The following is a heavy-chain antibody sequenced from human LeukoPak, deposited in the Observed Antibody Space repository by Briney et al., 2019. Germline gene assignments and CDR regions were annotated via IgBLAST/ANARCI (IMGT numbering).Heavy chain of an antibody. D-gene: IGHD6-13*01. CDR2: ISFDGSNE. Sequence: HPGRSLRLSCAASGLSFSSYGMHWVRQAPGKGLEWVAVISFDGSNEYYADSVKGRFTISRDNSKNSLYLHMNSLRAEDTAVYYCAKSGSSPPYYYYGMDVWGQGTTVTVSS. CDR3: AKSGSSPPYYYYGMDV. V-gene: IGHV3-30*18. CDR1: GLSFSSYG. J-gene: IGHJ6*02.